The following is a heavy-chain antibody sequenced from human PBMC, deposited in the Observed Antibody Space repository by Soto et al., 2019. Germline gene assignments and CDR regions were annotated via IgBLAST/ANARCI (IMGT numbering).Heavy chain of an antibody. CDR2: ISGSSRYT. D-gene: IGHD6-19*01. CDR1: GFNFSDHY. Sequence: GGSLRLSCAASGFNFSDHYMNWVRQAPGKGLEWVSYISGSSRYTNFADSVKGRFTISRDNAKNSLNLQMNSLRVEDTAVYYCARHTSGWHYYDYWGQGT. J-gene: IGHJ4*02. V-gene: IGHV3-11*06. CDR3: ARHTSGWHYYDY.